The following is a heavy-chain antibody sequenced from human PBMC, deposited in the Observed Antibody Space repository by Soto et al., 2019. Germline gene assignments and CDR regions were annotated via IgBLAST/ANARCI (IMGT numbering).Heavy chain of an antibody. D-gene: IGHD4-4*01. CDR1: GGSISSYY. CDR2: IYYSGST. J-gene: IGHJ4*02. Sequence: SETLSLTCTVSGGSISSYYWSWIRQPPGKGLEWIGYIYYSGSTNYNPSLKSRVTISVDTSKNQFSLKLSSVTAADTAVYYCGRAVQEMATITYYFDYWGQGTLVTVSS. V-gene: IGHV4-59*01. CDR3: GRAVQEMATITYYFDY.